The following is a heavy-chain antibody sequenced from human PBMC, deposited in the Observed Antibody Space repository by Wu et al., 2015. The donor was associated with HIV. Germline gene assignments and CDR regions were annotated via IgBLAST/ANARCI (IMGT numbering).Heavy chain of an antibody. J-gene: IGHJ6*03. D-gene: IGHD1-26*01. CDR1: GYTFTSYS. V-gene: IGHV1-18*01. Sequence: QVQLVQSGGEVKKPGASVKVSCKASGYTFTSYSISRVRQAPGQGLEWMGWISTYNDNRNYAQKLQGRVTMTKDTSTSTAYMELRSLRYDDTAVYYCARNGGSFIISDYYYYMDVWGKGTTVTVSS. CDR3: ARNGGSFIISDYYYYMDV. CDR2: ISTYNDNR.